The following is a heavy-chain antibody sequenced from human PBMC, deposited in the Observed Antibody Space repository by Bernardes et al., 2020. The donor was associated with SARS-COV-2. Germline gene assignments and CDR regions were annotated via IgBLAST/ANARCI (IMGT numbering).Heavy chain of an antibody. CDR3: AREWEEYTSSLFDF. CDR2: ISYDGTTK. D-gene: IGHD6-6*01. Sequence: GWSLSRSCAASGFTFSNSWMHWVRQAPGQGLEWVAIISYDGTTKYNADSVKGRFTITRDNSKNTLFLQMNSLTTEDTAVYYCAREWEEYTSSLFDFWGQGTLVTVSS. J-gene: IGHJ4*02. V-gene: IGHV3-30-3*01. CDR1: GFTFSNSW.